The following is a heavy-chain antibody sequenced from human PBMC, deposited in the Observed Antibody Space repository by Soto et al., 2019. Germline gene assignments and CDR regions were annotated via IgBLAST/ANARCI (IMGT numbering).Heavy chain of an antibody. CDR1: RFSLKSYY. Sequence: VEGRWEARRFSLKSYYLDWVRQAPGQGLEWMGWINPNSGGTNYAQKFQGRVTMTRDTSISTAYMELSRLRSDDTAVYYCARVSFSDYYDPYWGQGALVAV. D-gene: IGHD3-22*01. V-gene: IGHV1-2*02. CDR3: ARVSFSDYYDPY. CDR2: INPNSGGT. J-gene: IGHJ4*02.